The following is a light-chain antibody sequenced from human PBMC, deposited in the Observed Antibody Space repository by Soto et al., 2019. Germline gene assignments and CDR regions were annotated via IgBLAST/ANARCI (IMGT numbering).Light chain of an antibody. J-gene: IGKJ2*01. CDR1: QSVSSSY. V-gene: IGKV3-20*01. CDR2: GAS. CDR3: QQYGCSRSYT. Sequence: EIVLTQSPGTLSLSPGERATLSCRASQSVSSSYLAWYQQKPGQAPRLLIYGASSRATGIPDRFSGSGSGTDFTLTISRLEPEDFAVYYCQQYGCSRSYTFGQGTKLEIK.